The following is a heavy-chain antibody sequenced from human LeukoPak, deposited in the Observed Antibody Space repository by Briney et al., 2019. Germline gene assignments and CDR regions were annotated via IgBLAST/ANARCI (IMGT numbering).Heavy chain of an antibody. V-gene: IGHV4-4*07. CDR1: GGSISSYY. J-gene: IGHJ4*02. CDR3: ARDSYYYGSGSLDY. D-gene: IGHD3-10*01. CDR2: IYTSGST. Sequence: PSETLSLTCTVSGGSISSYYWSWIRQPAGKGLEWIGRIYTSGSTNYNPSLKSRVTMSVDTSKHQFSLKLSSVTAADTAVYYCARDSYYYGSGSLDYWGQGTLVTVSS.